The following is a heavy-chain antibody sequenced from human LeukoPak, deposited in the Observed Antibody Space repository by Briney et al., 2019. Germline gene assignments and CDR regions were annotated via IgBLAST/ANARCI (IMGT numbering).Heavy chain of an antibody. V-gene: IGHV3-7*05. D-gene: IGHD3-10*01. CDR3: ARDQNGSGSPRHPHYYYYGMDV. Sequence: SGGSLRLSCAASGXSITNYWMGWVRQAPGKGLEWVANINGPGGTIHYVDSVKGRFSISRDNAQDSLYLQMNSLRSEDTAVYYCARDQNGSGSPRHPHYYYYGMDVWGQGTSVTVSS. CDR2: INGPGGTI. J-gene: IGHJ6*02. CDR1: GXSITNYW.